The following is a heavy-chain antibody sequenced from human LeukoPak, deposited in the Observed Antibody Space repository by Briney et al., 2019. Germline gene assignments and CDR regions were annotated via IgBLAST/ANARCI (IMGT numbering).Heavy chain of an antibody. D-gene: IGHD5-24*01. Sequence: SETLSLTCTVSGGSISSYYWSWIRQPPGKGLEWIGYIYYSGSTNYNPSLKSRVTISVDTSKNQFSLKLSSVTAADTAVYYCARGRRDLSAWGQGTLVTVSS. CDR1: GGSISSYY. V-gene: IGHV4-59*01. CDR2: IYYSGST. CDR3: ARGRRDLSA. J-gene: IGHJ4*02.